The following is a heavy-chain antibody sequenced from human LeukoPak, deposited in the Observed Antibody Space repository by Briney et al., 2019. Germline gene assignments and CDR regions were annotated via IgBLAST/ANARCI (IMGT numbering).Heavy chain of an antibody. CDR1: GFTFRSLG. V-gene: IGHV3-30*12. D-gene: IGHD6-13*01. Sequence: PGGSLRLSCPASGFTFRSLGMHWVRQAPGKGLEWVAFVENDGTTKYYADSVRGRFSISRDNSKNTLYLQMNSLRAEDTAVYYCARDSGYSSSWAFDYWGQGTLVTVSS. CDR2: VENDGTTK. J-gene: IGHJ4*02. CDR3: ARDSGYSSSWAFDY.